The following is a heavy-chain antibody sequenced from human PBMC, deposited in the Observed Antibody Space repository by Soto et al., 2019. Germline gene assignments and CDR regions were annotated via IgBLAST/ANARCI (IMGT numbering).Heavy chain of an antibody. V-gene: IGHV4-59*08. J-gene: IGHJ3*02. CDR3: ARGLAYCGGDCYPNDAFDI. D-gene: IGHD2-21*01. Sequence: SETLSLTCTVSGGSISSYYWSWIRQPPGKGLEWIGYIYYSGSTNYNPSLKSRVTISVDTSKNQFSLKLSSVTAADTAVYYCARGLAYCGGDCYPNDAFDIWGQGTMVT. CDR1: GGSISSYY. CDR2: IYYSGST.